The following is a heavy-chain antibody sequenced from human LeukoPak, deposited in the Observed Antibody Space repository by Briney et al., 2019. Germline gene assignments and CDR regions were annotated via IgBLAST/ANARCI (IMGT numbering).Heavy chain of an antibody. CDR1: GYTFTSYE. CDR2: MNPNSGNT. J-gene: IGHJ5*02. V-gene: IGHV1-8*01. Sequence: GASVKVSCKASGYTFTSYEINWVRQATGQGLEWMGWMNPNSGNTDYAQTFQGRVSMTRNTSISTAYMELSSLRSEDTAVYYCAGRRCSSTTCYGIDFDPWGQGTLVTVSS. D-gene: IGHD2-2*01. CDR3: AGRRCSSTTCYGIDFDP.